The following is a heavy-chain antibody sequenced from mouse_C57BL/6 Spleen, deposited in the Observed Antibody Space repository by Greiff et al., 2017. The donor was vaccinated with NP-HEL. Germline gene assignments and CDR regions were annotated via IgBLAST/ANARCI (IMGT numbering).Heavy chain of an antibody. Sequence: QVQLKQSGAELARPGASVTLSCKASGYTFTSYGISWVQQRPGQGLEWIVEIYPRSGTTYYNEKFKGQATLTAAKSSRTAYMELRSLTADDSAVYFCARPGSRWLAYWGQGTLVTVSA. CDR1: GYTFTSYG. CDR2: IYPRSGTT. CDR3: ARPGSRWLAY. V-gene: IGHV1-81*01. J-gene: IGHJ3*01. D-gene: IGHD1-1*01.